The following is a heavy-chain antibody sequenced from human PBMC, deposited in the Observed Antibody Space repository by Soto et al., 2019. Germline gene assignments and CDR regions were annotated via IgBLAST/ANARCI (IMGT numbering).Heavy chain of an antibody. CDR1: GFTFSSYG. J-gene: IGHJ4*02. Sequence: QVQLVESGGGVVQPGRSLRLSCAASGFTFSSYGMHWVRQAPGKGLEWVAVISYDGSNKYYADSVKGRFTISRDNSKNTLYMQMNRLRAEERAVDYGAYPRLITPLLPYSFDYWGQGTLVTVSS. D-gene: IGHD2-15*01. V-gene: IGHV3-30*03. CDR2: ISYDGSNK. CDR3: AYPRLITPLLPYSFDY.